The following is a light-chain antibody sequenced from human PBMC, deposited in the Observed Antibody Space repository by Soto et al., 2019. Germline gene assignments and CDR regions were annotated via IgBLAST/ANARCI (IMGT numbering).Light chain of an antibody. CDR3: QQYDSYPLT. Sequence: DTQMTQSPSTLSASVGDSVTITCRASQSISSWLAWYQQKPGKAPKLLIYKGSTLQSGVPSSFSGRGSGTEFTLTISSLHPDDFATYYCQQYDSYPLTFGGGTKVEIK. CDR1: QSISSW. CDR2: KGS. V-gene: IGKV1-5*03. J-gene: IGKJ4*01.